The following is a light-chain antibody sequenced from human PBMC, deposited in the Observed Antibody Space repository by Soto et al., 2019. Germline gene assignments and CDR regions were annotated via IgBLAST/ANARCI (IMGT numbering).Light chain of an antibody. V-gene: IGLV2-14*01. CDR3: SSYTSSSTLV. Sequence: QSALTQPASVSGSPGQSITISCTGTSSDVGGYNYVSWYQQHPGKAPKLMIYDVSNRPSGVSNRFSGSKSGNTASLTISGLQAEDEADYYCSSYTSSSTLVFGEGTKLPS. CDR2: DVS. J-gene: IGLJ2*01. CDR1: SSDVGGYNY.